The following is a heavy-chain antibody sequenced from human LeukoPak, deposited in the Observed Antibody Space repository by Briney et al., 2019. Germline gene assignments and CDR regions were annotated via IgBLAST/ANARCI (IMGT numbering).Heavy chain of an antibody. Sequence: GGSLRLSCVGSGFTVSSNYMGWLRQAPGKGLEWVANIKRDGSEKHYVDSVKGRFTISRDNAKNSLYLQMNSLRAEDTAVYYCARDPSEEDWGQGTPVTVSS. J-gene: IGHJ4*02. CDR2: IKRDGSEK. CDR1: GFTVSSNY. CDR3: ARDPSEED. V-gene: IGHV3-7*01.